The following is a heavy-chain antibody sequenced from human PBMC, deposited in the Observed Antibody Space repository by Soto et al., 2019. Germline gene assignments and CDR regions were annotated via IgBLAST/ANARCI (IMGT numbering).Heavy chain of an antibody. CDR1: GYSFTSYW. V-gene: IGHV5-51*01. Sequence: GESLKISCKGSGYSFTSYWIAWVRQVPGKGPEWMGIIYPADSDVRHSPSFQGHVTISVDKSLSTAYLQWISLKASDTAMYYCASQDCSGGSDYHSRNYYYGMDVWGQGTTVTVSS. CDR2: IYPADSDV. D-gene: IGHD2-15*01. J-gene: IGHJ6*02. CDR3: ASQDCSGGSDYHSRNYYYGMDV.